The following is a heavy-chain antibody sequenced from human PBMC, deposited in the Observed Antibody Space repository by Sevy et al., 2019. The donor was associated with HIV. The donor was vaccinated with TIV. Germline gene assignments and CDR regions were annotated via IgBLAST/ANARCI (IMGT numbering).Heavy chain of an antibody. J-gene: IGHJ5*02. Sequence: ASVKVSCKASGYTFTGYYMHWVRQAPGQGLEWMVWINPNSGGTNYAQKFQGRVTMTRDTSISPAYMELSRLRSDDTAVYYCCYSYGYWFDPWGQGTLVTVSS. V-gene: IGHV1-2*02. CDR3: CYSYGYWFDP. CDR1: GYTFTGYY. D-gene: IGHD5-18*01. CDR2: INPNSGGT.